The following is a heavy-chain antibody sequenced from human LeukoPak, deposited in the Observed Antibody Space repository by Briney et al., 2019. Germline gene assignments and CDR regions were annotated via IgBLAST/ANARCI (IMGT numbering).Heavy chain of an antibody. CDR2: INHSGST. Sequence: KSSETLSLTCAVYGGSFSGYYWSWIRQPPGKGLEWIGEINHSGSTNYNPSLKSRVTISVDTSKNQFSLKLSSVTAADTAVYYCARGAPGLDYWGQGTLVTVSS. D-gene: IGHD6-6*01. CDR3: ARGAPGLDY. CDR1: GGSFSGYY. V-gene: IGHV4-34*01. J-gene: IGHJ4*02.